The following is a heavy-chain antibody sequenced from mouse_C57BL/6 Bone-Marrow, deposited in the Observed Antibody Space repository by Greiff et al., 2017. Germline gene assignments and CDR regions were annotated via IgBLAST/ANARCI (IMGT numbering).Heavy chain of an antibody. CDR3: AGSTMVTGGFAD. D-gene: IGHD2-2*01. J-gene: IGHJ3*01. CDR2: IDPSDSYT. CDR1: GYTFTSYW. Sequence: VQLQQPGAELVMPGASVKLSCKASGYTFTSYWMHWVKQRPGQGLEWIGEIDPSDSYTNYNQKFKGKSTFTVDKSSSTAYMQLSSLTSEDSAVCYCAGSTMVTGGFADWGQGTLVTVSA. V-gene: IGHV1-69*01.